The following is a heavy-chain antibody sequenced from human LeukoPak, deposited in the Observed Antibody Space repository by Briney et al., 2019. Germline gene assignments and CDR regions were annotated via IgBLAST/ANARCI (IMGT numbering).Heavy chain of an antibody. J-gene: IGHJ4*02. CDR2: ISGSGGST. CDR1: GLSFSDYA. D-gene: IGHD3-3*01. Sequence: GGSLRLSCEASGLSFSDYAMSWVRQAPGKGLEWVSSISGSGGSTYYADFVKDRASISRDNSKNTVCLRLNSLRAEDSAVYFCAKGGQNFDFWRFDYWGQGTVVTVSS. CDR3: AKGGQNFDFWRFDY. V-gene: IGHV3-23*01.